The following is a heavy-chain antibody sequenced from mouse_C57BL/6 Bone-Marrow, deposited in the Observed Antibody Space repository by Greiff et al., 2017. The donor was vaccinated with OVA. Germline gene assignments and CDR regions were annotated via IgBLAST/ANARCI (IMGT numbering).Heavy chain of an antibody. Sequence: VQLQQSGPGLVQPSQSLSITCTVSGFSLTSYGVHWVRQSPGKGLEWLGVIWRGGSTDYNAAFMSRLSITKDNSKSQVFFKMNSLQADDTAIYYCARIYDYDSDWYFDVWGTGTTVTVSS. J-gene: IGHJ1*03. CDR2: IWRGGST. CDR3: ARIYDYDSDWYFDV. V-gene: IGHV2-5*01. CDR1: GFSLTSYG. D-gene: IGHD2-4*01.